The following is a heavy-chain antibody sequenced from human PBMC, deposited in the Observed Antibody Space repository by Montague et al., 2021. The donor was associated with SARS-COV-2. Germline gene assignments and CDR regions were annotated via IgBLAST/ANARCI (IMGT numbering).Heavy chain of an antibody. J-gene: IGHJ3*02. CDR3: ATDLCTTSGCSDDAFHI. CDR2: ITSRTTTI. V-gene: IGHV3-48*02. Sequence: SLRLSWAASGFNFSSYDMNWVRQAPGKGLEWISYITSRTTTIYYADSVKGRFTISRDNAKNSLYLQMNGLRDEDTAVYYCATDLCTTSGCSDDAFHIWGQGTMVTVSS. CDR1: GFNFSSYD. D-gene: IGHD2/OR15-2a*01.